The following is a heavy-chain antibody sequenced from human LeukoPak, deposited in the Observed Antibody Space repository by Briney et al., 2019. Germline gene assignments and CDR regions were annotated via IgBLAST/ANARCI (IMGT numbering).Heavy chain of an antibody. D-gene: IGHD6-13*01. J-gene: IGHJ4*02. CDR1: GYSISSGYY. CDR3: ATGVHGITAAGDYYFDY. V-gene: IGHV4-38-2*02. Sequence: KPSETLSLTCTVSGYSISSGYYWGWIRQPPGKGLEWIGSIYHSGSTYYNPSLKTRVTMSVDTSNNQFSLKLSSVTAADTAVYYCATGVHGITAAGDYYFDYWGQGTLVTVSS. CDR2: IYHSGST.